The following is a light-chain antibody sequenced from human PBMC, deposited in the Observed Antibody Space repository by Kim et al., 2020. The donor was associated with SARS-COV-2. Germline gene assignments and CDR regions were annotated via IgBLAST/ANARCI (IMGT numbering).Light chain of an antibody. Sequence: APGQTASKTCGGSNSGSKSVHWYQQKPGQAPVLAMYYDKDRPSGIPERFSGSNSGNTATLTITRVEAGDEADYYCQVWDSTNDQAVFGGGTQLTVL. J-gene: IGLJ3*02. CDR1: NSGSKS. CDR3: QVWDSTNDQAV. V-gene: IGLV3-21*04. CDR2: YDK.